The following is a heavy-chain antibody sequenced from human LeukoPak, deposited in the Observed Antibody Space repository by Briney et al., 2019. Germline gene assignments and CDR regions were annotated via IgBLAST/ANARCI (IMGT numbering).Heavy chain of an antibody. CDR1: GFTFDDYA. D-gene: IGHD4-23*01. J-gene: IGHJ4*02. Sequence: GGSLRLSCAASGFTFDDYAMHWVRQAPGKGLEWVSGISWNSGSIGYADSVKGRFTISRDNAKNSLYLQMNSLRAEDTALYYCAEDINGGNSNHDWGQGTLVTVSS. V-gene: IGHV3-9*01. CDR2: ISWNSGSI. CDR3: AEDINGGNSNHD.